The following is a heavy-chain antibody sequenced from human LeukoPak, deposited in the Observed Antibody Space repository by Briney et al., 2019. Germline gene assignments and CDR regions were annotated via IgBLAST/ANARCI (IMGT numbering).Heavy chain of an antibody. J-gene: IGHJ4*02. CDR3: ARGNTMIVVVTRGYYFDY. Sequence: SETLSLTCAVYGGSFSGYYWSWIRQPPGKGLEWIGEINHSGSTNYNPPLKSRVTISVDTSKNQFSLKLSSVTAADTAVYYCARGNTMIVVVTRGYYFDYWGQGTLVTVSS. D-gene: IGHD3-22*01. V-gene: IGHV4-34*01. CDR2: INHSGST. CDR1: GGSFSGYY.